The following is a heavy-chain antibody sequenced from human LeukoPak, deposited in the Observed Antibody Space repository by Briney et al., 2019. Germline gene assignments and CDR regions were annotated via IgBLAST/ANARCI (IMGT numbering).Heavy chain of an antibody. CDR2: IIPTFGTA. V-gene: IGHV1-69*13. D-gene: IGHD6-13*01. Sequence: GASVKVSCKASGGTFSSYAISWVRQAPGQGLEWMGGIIPTFGTANYAQKFEGRVTITADESTSTAYMELSSLRSEDTAVYCCARGTYSSSFFDYWGQGTLVTVSS. CDR1: GGTFSSYA. CDR3: ARGTYSSSFFDY. J-gene: IGHJ4*02.